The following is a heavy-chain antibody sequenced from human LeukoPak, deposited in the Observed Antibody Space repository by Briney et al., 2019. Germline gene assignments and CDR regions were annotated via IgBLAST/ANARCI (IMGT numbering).Heavy chain of an antibody. D-gene: IGHD2-15*01. CDR3: AILGYCSGGSCYSGQVRQDNWFDP. CDR1: GYTFTSYG. CDR2: ISAYNGNT. Sequence: ASVKVSSKASGYTFTSYGISWVRQAPGQGLDWMGWISAYNGNTNYAQKLQGRVTMTTDTSTSTAYMELRSLRSDDTAVYYCAILGYCSGGSCYSGQVRQDNWFDPWGQGTLVTVSS. J-gene: IGHJ5*02. V-gene: IGHV1-18*01.